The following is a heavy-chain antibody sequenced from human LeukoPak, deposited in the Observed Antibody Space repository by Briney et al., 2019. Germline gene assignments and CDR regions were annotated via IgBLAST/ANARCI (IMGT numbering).Heavy chain of an antibody. CDR1: GGSFSGYY. D-gene: IGHD1-26*01. V-gene: IGHV4-34*01. CDR3: ARVGIVGATRYYYYYGMDV. J-gene: IGHJ6*02. Sequence: PSETLSLTCAVYGGSFSGYYWSWIRQPPGKGLEWIGEINHSGSTNYNPSLKSRVTISVDTSKNQFSLKLSSVTAADTAVYYCARVGIVGATRYYYYYGMDVWGQGTTVTVSS. CDR2: INHSGST.